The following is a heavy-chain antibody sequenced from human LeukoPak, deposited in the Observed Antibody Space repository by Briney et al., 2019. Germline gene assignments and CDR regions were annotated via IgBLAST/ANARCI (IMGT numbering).Heavy chain of an antibody. V-gene: IGHV3-23*01. CDR3: ARRDIVVVVSASDY. J-gene: IGHJ4*02. D-gene: IGHD2-15*01. Sequence: GVSLRLSCAASGFPFSDYVMIWVRQPPGKGLEWVSGITASGDSTFYGDSVKGRFTMSRDNSRNTVYLQMNSLRVDDTAVYYCARRDIVVVVSASDYWGQGTLVTVSS. CDR2: ITASGDST. CDR1: GFPFSDYV.